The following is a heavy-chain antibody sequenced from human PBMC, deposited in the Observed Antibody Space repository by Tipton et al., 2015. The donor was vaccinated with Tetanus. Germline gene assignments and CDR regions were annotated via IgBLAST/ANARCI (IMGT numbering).Heavy chain of an antibody. V-gene: IGHV3-48*01. CDR2: IGSFSRTI. CDR1: GFTFSSYS. J-gene: IGHJ6*02. Sequence: SLRLSCEGSGFTFSSYSMNWVRQAPGKGLEWISYIGSFSRTINYADSVRGRFTTFRDNAKSSLYLQMSRLRAEDTAVYYCARVGRDYYYGMDVWGQGTTVTVFS. D-gene: IGHD1-26*01. CDR3: ARVGRDYYYGMDV.